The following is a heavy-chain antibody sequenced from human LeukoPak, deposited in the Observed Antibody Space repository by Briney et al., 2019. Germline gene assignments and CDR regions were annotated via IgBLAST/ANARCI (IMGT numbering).Heavy chain of an antibody. D-gene: IGHD5-12*01. Sequence: GRSLRLSCAASGFTFSSYAMHWVRQAPGKGLEWVAVISYDGSNKYYADSVKGRFTISRDNSKNTLYLQMNSLRAEDTAVYYCARDAGNSGYDLFDYWGQGTLVTVSS. J-gene: IGHJ4*02. CDR2: ISYDGSNK. CDR3: ARDAGNSGYDLFDY. CDR1: GFTFSSYA. V-gene: IGHV3-30-3*01.